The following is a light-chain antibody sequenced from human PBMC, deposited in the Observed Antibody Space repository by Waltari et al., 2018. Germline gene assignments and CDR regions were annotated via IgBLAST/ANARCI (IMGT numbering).Light chain of an antibody. CDR2: DDS. V-gene: IGLV3-21*04. J-gene: IGLJ2*01. Sequence: SYVLTQPPSVSAAPGKTATITCGGAGIGNRHVHWYQQKPGQAPLLVIYDDSDRPSGIPERFSGSNSGNTATLTINKVDAGDEADYYCQAWDGSNDQVVFGGGTKLTVL. CDR3: QAWDGSNDQVV. CDR1: GIGNRH.